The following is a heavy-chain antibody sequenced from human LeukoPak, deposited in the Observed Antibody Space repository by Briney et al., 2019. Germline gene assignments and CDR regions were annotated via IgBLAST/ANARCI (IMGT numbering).Heavy chain of an antibody. D-gene: IGHD3-3*01. CDR3: ARGAQARGHYDFWSGPPKGIDP. CDR2: MNPNSGNT. V-gene: IGHV1-8*01. CDR1: GYTFTSYD. Sequence: ASVKVSCKASGYTFTSYDINWVRQATGQGLEWMGWMNPNSGNTGYAQKFQGRVTMTRNTSISTAYMELSSLRSEDTAVYYCARGAQARGHYDFWSGPPKGIDPWGQGTLVTVSS. J-gene: IGHJ5*02.